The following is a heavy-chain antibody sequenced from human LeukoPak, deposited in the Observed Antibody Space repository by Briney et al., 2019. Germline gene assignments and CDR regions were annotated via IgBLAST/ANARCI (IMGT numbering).Heavy chain of an antibody. CDR1: GGSIRSGSHY. Sequence: SETLSLTCTVSGGSIRSGSHYWSWTRQHPGKGLEWIGYIYNSGTTHYNPSLKSRITMSVDTSKNQFSLKLSSVTAADTAVYYCASVAVAGTQIDYWGQGTLVTVSS. D-gene: IGHD6-19*01. J-gene: IGHJ4*02. CDR3: ASVAVAGTQIDY. CDR2: IYNSGTT. V-gene: IGHV4-31*03.